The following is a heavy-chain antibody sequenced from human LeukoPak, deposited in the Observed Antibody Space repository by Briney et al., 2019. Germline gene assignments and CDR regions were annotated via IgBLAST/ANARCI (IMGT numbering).Heavy chain of an antibody. J-gene: IGHJ4*03. D-gene: IGHD3-16*01. CDR3: ARLPTLKTFDD. Sequence: GGSLRLSCAASGFTFSDSTMHWVPHASEKGREWGGRITSKAESNATAYAEWVTGRLTIYRDDSTNTAYQQMNSLQTDDLDMYDCARLPTLKTFDDWGHGVLVTVSS. CDR2: ITSKAESNAT. V-gene: IGHV3-73*01. CDR1: GFTFSDST.